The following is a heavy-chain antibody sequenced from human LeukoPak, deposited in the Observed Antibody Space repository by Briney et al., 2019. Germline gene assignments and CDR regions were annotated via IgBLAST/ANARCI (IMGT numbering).Heavy chain of an antibody. V-gene: IGHV4-31*03. D-gene: IGHD4-17*01. CDR1: GGSISSGGYY. CDR3: ASVVGGDYAYWYFDL. Sequence: SQTLSLTCTVSGGSISSGGYYWSWIRQHPGKGLEWIGYIYYSGSTNYNPSLKSRVTISVDTSKNQFSLKLSSVTAADTAVYYCASVVGGDYAYWYFDLWGRGTLVAVSS. J-gene: IGHJ2*01. CDR2: IYYSGST.